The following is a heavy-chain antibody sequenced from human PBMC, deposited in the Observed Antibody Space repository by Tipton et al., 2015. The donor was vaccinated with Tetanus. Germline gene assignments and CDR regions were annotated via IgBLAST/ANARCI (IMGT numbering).Heavy chain of an antibody. Sequence: MQLVQSGGEVKKPGESLKISCKGSGYIFTNYWIGWVRQKPGKGLEWMGIIYPGDSDTRYSPAFQGQVTISVDKSLNTAFLQGSSLKASGPSMFYCAGAHCSYGVFNFYFWGQGALVTVAS. CDR1: GYIFTNYW. CDR2: IYPGDSDT. J-gene: IGHJ4*02. CDR3: AGAHCSYGVFNFYF. D-gene: IGHD2-15*01. V-gene: IGHV5-51*01.